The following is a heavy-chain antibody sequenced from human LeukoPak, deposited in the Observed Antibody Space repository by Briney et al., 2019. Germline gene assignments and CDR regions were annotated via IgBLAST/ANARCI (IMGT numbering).Heavy chain of an antibody. V-gene: IGHV5-51*01. J-gene: IGHJ4*02. CDR2: IYPGDSDT. Sequence: NRGAPLQISCQGSGSPFTSYWIGWVRQLPGKGLEWMGIIYPGDSDTRNSPSFQGQVTISADKSISTAYLQWSSLKASDTAMYYCSLRRGIFGVVTFDYWGQGTLVTVSS. CDR3: SLRRGIFGVVTFDY. D-gene: IGHD3-3*01. CDR1: GSPFTSYW.